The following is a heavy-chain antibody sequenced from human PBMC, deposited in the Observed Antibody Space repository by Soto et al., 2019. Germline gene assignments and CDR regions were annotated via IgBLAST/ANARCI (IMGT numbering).Heavy chain of an antibody. CDR1: GGSISSSSYY. CDR2: IYYSGST. CDR3: AGHLWVPGYCSSGRCYQNWFDP. Sequence: PSETLSLTCTVSGGSISSSSYYWGWIRQPPGKGLEWIGSIYYSGSTYYNPSLKSRVTISVDTSKNQFSLKLSSVTAADTAVYFCAGHLWVPGYCSSGRCYQNWFDPWGQGTLVTVSS. D-gene: IGHD2-15*01. J-gene: IGHJ5*02. V-gene: IGHV4-39*01.